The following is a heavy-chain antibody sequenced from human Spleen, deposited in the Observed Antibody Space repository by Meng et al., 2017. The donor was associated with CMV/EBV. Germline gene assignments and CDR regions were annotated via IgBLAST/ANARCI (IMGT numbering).Heavy chain of an antibody. J-gene: IGHJ4*02. CDR3: ARDFATMVRGVINHFDY. V-gene: IGHV3-48*03. CDR2: ISSSGSTI. CDR1: GFTFSSYE. Sequence: GESLKISCAASGFTFSSYEMNWVRQALGKGLEWVSYISSSGSTIYYADSVKGRFIISRDNAKNSLYLQMNSLRAEDTAVYYCARDFATMVRGVINHFDYWGQGTLVTVSS. D-gene: IGHD3-10*01.